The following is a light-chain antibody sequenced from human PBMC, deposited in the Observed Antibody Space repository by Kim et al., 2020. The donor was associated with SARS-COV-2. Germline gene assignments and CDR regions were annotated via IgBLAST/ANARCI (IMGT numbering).Light chain of an antibody. Sequence: DIQMTQSPSSLSASVGDRVTITCQASQDISNYLNSYQQKPGKAPKLLIYDASNLETGVPSRFSGSGSGTDFTFTISSLQPEDIATYYCQQYDNLPPLITFGPATKVDIK. J-gene: IGKJ3*01. CDR2: DAS. V-gene: IGKV1-33*01. CDR3: QQYDNLPPLIT. CDR1: QDISNY.